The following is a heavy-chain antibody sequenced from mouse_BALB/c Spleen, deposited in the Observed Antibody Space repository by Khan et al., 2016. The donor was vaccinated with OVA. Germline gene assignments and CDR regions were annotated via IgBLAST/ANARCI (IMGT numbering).Heavy chain of an antibody. CDR1: GFSLTNYG. CDR2: IWSGGNT. Sequence: QVQLKQSGPGLVQPSQSLSITYTVSGFSLTNYGVHWVRQSPGKGLEWLGVIWSGGNTDYNVTFISRLSISKDNSKSQVFFKMNSLQTNDTAIFYCARNRGGYFDVWGAGTTVTVSS. CDR3: ARNRGGYFDV. J-gene: IGHJ1*01. V-gene: IGHV2-2*02.